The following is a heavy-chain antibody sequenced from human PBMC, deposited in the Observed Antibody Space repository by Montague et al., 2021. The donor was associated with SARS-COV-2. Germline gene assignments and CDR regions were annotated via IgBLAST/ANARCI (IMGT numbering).Heavy chain of an antibody. D-gene: IGHD3-10*01. CDR3: ASGIYPSGSYYNRYYYGLNI. Sequence: SETLSLTCAVYGGSLSGYYWSWIRQPPAKGLEWIGEINHSASTKYNPSLKSPVTISIDTSKNQFSLKMTSVTAADTATYYCASGIYPSGSYYNRYYYGLNIWGPGTTVIVSS. V-gene: IGHV4-34*01. J-gene: IGHJ6*02. CDR1: GGSLSGYY. CDR2: INHSAST.